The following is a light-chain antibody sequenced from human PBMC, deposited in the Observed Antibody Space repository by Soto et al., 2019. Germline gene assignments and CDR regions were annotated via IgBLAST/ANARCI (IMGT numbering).Light chain of an antibody. CDR1: QSISIY. V-gene: IGKV1-39*01. CDR2: AAS. J-gene: IGKJ1*01. CDR3: QQSFSAPLT. Sequence: DVQITQSPSSLSASVGDRVTITCRASQSISIYLNWYQQKPGKAPNLLIYAASSLQSGVPSRFSGSGSGTDFTLTISSLKPEDFATYYCQQSFSAPLTFGQGTKVDIK.